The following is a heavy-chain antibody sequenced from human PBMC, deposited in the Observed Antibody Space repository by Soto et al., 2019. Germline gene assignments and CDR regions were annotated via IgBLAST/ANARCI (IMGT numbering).Heavy chain of an antibody. CDR3: ARLTGTFGFFAY. CDR2: IYYSGST. CDR1: GGSISSGDYY. V-gene: IGHV4-30-4*01. J-gene: IGHJ4*02. Sequence: PSETLSLTCTVSGGSISSGDYYWSWIRQPPGKGLEWIGHIYYSGSTYYNPSLKSRVTISVDTSKNQFSLKLSSVTAADTAVYYCARLTGTFGFFAYWGQGTLVTVSS. D-gene: IGHD1-7*01.